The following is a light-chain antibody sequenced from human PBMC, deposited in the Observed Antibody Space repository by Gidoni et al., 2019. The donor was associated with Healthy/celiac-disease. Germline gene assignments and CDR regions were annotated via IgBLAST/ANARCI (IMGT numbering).Light chain of an antibody. CDR3: QQRSNWPPVT. CDR2: DAS. J-gene: IGKJ2*01. Sequence: EIVLTQSQATLSLSPGERATLSCRASQSVSSYLAWYQQKPGQAPRLLIYDASNRATGIPARFSGSGSGTDFTLPIGSLEPEDFAVYYCQQRSNWPPVTFGQGTKLEIK. V-gene: IGKV3-11*01. CDR1: QSVSSY.